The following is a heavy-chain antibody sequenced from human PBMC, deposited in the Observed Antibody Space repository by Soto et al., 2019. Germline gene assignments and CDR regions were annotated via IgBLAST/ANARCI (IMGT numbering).Heavy chain of an antibody. D-gene: IGHD2-2*01. CDR2: ISVSGGST. V-gene: IGHV3-23*01. CDR3: AKVRNIVVVPAAMPAFDY. CDR1: GFTFSSYA. Sequence: PGGSLRLSCAASGFTFSSYAMSWVRQAPGKGLEWVSAISVSGGSTYYADSVKGRFTISRDNSKNTLYLQINSLRAEDTAVYYCAKVRNIVVVPAAMPAFDYWGQGTLVTVSS. J-gene: IGHJ4*02.